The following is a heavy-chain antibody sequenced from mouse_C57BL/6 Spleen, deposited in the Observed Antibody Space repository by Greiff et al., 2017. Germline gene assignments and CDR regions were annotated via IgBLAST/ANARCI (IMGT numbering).Heavy chain of an antibody. D-gene: IGHD2-4*01. CDR2: ISYDGSN. J-gene: IGHJ4*01. CDR1: GYSITSGYY. V-gene: IGHV3-6*01. Sequence: EVKLVESGPGLVKPSQSLSLTCSVTGYSITSGYYWNWIRQFPGNKLEWMGYISYDGSNNYNPSLKNRISITRDTSKNQFFLKLNSVTTEDTATYYCARDDDYDRGYYAMDYWGQGTSVTVSS. CDR3: ARDDDYDRGYYAMDY.